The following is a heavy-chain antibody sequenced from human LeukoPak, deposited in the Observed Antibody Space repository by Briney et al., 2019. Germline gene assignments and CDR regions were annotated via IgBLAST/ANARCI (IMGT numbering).Heavy chain of an antibody. D-gene: IGHD2-15*01. CDR3: ARRSGGSYSVDY. V-gene: IGHV1-2*02. Sequence: ASVKVSCKASGYTFTSYYMHWMRQAPGQGLEWMGWINPNSGDTKYAQKFQGRVTMTRDTSISSAYMELTSLISDDTAVYYCARRSGGSYSVDYWGQGTLVTVSS. CDR2: INPNSGDT. J-gene: IGHJ4*02. CDR1: GYTFTSYY.